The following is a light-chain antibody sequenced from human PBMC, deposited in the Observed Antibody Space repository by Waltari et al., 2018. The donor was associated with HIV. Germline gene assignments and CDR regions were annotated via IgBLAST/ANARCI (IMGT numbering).Light chain of an antibody. J-gene: IGLJ2*01. Sequence: QSALTQPASVSGSFGQSITLSCPGTSSDVGSYNLVSWYQYHPGKAPKLIIYEVSKRPSGVSNRFSGSKSGNTASLTVSGLQAEDEAHYYCCSYARSGIPFGGGTKLTVL. CDR3: CSYARSGIP. V-gene: IGLV2-23*02. CDR2: EVS. CDR1: SSDVGSYNL.